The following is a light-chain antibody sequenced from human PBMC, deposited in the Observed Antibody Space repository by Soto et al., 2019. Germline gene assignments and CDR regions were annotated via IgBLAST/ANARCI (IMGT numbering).Light chain of an antibody. CDR2: AAS. Sequence: DIQMTQSPSALSASVGDRVTITCRASQSITNYLNWYQHKPGQAPKLLIYAASTLQSGVPLSFSGSGSGTSFTLTISSLQPEDFATYYCQQLLSYPITFGQGTRLEIK. CDR3: QQLLSYPIT. J-gene: IGKJ5*01. V-gene: IGKV1-9*01. CDR1: QSITNY.